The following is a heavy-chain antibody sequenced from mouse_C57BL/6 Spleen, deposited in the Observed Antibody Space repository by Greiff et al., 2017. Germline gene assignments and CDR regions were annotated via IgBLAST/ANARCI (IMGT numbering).Heavy chain of an antibody. CDR1: GYSFTGYS. J-gene: IGHJ3*01. Sequence: EVMLVESGPELVKPGASVKISCKASGYSFTGYSMNWVKQSPEKSLEWIGELNPSTGGTTYNQKFKAKATLTVDKSSSTAYMQLKSLTSEDSAVYYCARSGGSSPWFAYWGQGTLVTVSA. CDR3: ARSGGSSPWFAY. V-gene: IGHV1-42*01. CDR2: LNPSTGGT. D-gene: IGHD1-1*01.